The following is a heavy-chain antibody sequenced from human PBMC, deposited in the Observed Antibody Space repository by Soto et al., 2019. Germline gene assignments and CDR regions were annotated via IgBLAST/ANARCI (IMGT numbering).Heavy chain of an antibody. Sequence: GGSLRLSCAASGFTFSSYSMNWVRQAPGKGLEWVSSISSSSSYIYYADSVKGRFTISRDNAKNSLYLQMNSLRAEDTAVYYCARDRNYYDSSGYYGYWGQGTLVTSPQ. CDR1: GFTFSSYS. CDR2: ISSSSSYI. V-gene: IGHV3-21*01. CDR3: ARDRNYYDSSGYYGY. D-gene: IGHD3-22*01. J-gene: IGHJ4*02.